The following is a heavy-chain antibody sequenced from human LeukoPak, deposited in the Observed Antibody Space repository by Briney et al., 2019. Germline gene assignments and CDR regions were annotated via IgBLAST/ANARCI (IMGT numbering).Heavy chain of an antibody. V-gene: IGHV4-34*01. CDR2: INHSGST. Sequence: PSGTLSLTCAVYGGSFSGYYWSWIRQPPVKGLEWIGEINHSGSTNYNPSLKSRVTISVDTSKNQFSLKLSSVTAADTAVYYCARDLNYDILTGYYSDWFDPWGQGTLVTVSS. CDR1: GGSFSGYY. CDR3: ARDLNYDILTGYYSDWFDP. J-gene: IGHJ5*02. D-gene: IGHD3-9*01.